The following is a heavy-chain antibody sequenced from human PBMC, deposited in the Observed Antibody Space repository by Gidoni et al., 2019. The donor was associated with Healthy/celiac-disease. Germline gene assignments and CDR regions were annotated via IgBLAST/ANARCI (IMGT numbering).Heavy chain of an antibody. CDR3: EKDSLGVWCGDMDY. CDR1: GFTFSSYG. CDR2: ISDDGSNK. J-gene: IGHJ4*02. V-gene: IGHV3-30*18. D-gene: IGHD3-10*01. Sequence: QVQLLESGGGVVHPGRSLRLSCSASGFTFSSYGMHWVRQAPGKGLEWVAVISDDGSNKYYADSVKGRFTISRDNSKNTLYLKMNSLRAEDTAVYYCEKDSLGVWCGDMDYWGQGTLVTVSS.